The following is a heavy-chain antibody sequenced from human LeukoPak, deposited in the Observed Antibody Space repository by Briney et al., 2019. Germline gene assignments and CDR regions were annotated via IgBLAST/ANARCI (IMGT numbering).Heavy chain of an antibody. J-gene: IGHJ4*02. CDR3: ARGNWEVITPDY. Sequence: SETLSLTCTVSGGSISTYYWSWIRQPPGKGLEWIGYIYYSGSTNYNPSLKSRVTISIDTSKNQFSLRLSSVTAADTAVYYCARGNWEVITPDYWGQGTLVTVSS. D-gene: IGHD3-22*01. V-gene: IGHV4-59*01. CDR1: GGSISTYY. CDR2: IYYSGST.